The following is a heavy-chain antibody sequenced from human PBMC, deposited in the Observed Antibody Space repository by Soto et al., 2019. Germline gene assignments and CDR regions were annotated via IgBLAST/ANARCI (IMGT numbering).Heavy chain of an antibody. Sequence: RLSCAASVFPFSSYAMHWVRQAPGKGLEWVAVISYDGSNKYYADSVKGRFTISRDNSKNTLYLQMNSLRAEDTAVYYCARDPYSYGKYYFDYWGQGTLVTVSS. V-gene: IGHV3-30-3*01. CDR3: ARDPYSYGKYYFDY. D-gene: IGHD5-18*01. CDR2: ISYDGSNK. J-gene: IGHJ4*02. CDR1: VFPFSSYA.